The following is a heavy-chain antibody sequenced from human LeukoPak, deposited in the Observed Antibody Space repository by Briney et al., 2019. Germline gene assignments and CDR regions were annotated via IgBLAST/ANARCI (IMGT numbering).Heavy chain of an antibody. J-gene: IGHJ4*02. V-gene: IGHV3-33*01. Sequence: PGRSLRLSCAASGFTFSSYGMHWVRQAPGKGLEWVAVIWYDGSNKYYADFVEGRFTISRDNSKNTLYLQMNSLRAEGTAVYYCARDEEGYFDYWGQGTLVTVSS. CDR3: ARDEEGYFDY. CDR2: IWYDGSNK. CDR1: GFTFSSYG.